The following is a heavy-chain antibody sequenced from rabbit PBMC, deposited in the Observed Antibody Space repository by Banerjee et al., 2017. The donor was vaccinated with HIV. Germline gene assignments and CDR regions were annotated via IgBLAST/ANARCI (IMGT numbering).Heavy chain of an antibody. CDR3: ARDAVSSYGYYWDL. V-gene: IGHV1S45*01. CDR2: IDSSSGST. Sequence: ELVESGGGLVKPEGSLTLTCKASGFDLSSYYYMCWVRQAPGKGLELIACIDSSSGSTWYASWAKGRFTASKTSSTTVDLKMTSLTAADTATYFCARDAVSSYGYYWDLWGPGTLVTVS. D-gene: IGHD1-1*01. CDR1: GFDLSSYYY. J-gene: IGHJ4*01.